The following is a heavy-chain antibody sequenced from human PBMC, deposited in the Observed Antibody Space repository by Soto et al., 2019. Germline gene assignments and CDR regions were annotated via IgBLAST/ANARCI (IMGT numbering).Heavy chain of an antibody. CDR3: ARVKDYYDSSGYTNWFDP. J-gene: IGHJ5*02. CDR2: IYYSGST. V-gene: IGHV4-59*01. Sequence: LSLTCTVSGGSISSYYWSWIRQPPGKGLEWIGYIYYSGSTNYNPSLKSRVTISVDTSKNQFSLKLSSVTAADTAVYYCARVKDYYDSSGYTNWFDPWGQGTLVTVSS. D-gene: IGHD3-22*01. CDR1: GGSISSYY.